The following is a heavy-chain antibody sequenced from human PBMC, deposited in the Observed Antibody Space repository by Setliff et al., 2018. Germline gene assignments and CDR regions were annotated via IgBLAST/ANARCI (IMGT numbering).Heavy chain of an antibody. D-gene: IGHD3-22*01. V-gene: IGHV3-23*01. Sequence: PGGSLRLSCAASGFTFSSYAMSWVRQAPGKGLEWVSAISGSGGSTYYADSVKGRFTISRDNSKNTLYLQMNSLRAEDTAVYYCAKVGPHDSSGYYWLGDAFDIWGQGTMVTVSS. CDR2: ISGSGGST. J-gene: IGHJ3*02. CDR1: GFTFSSYA. CDR3: AKVGPHDSSGYYWLGDAFDI.